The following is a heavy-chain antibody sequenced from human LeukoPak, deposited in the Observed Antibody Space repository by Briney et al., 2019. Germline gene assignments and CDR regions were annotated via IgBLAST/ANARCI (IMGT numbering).Heavy chain of an antibody. CDR2: INPSGGST. D-gene: IGHD3-22*01. CDR3: ARVGYYDSRYYYGMDV. CDR1: GYTLTSYY. Sequence: ASVKVSCKASGYTLTSYYMHWVRQAPGQGLEWMGIINPSGGSTSYAQKFQGRVTMTRDTSTSTVYMELSSLRSEDTAVYYCARVGYYDSRYYYGMDVWGQGTTVTVSS. J-gene: IGHJ6*02. V-gene: IGHV1-46*01.